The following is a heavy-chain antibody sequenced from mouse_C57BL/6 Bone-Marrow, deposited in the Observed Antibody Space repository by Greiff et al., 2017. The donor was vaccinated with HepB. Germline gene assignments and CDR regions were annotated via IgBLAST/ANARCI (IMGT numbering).Heavy chain of an antibody. CDR2: INPNNGGT. V-gene: IGHV1-26*01. Sequence: VQLQQSGPELVKPGASVKISCKASGYTFTDYYMNWVKQSPGKSLEWIGDINPNNGGTSYNQKFKGKATLTVDKSSSTAYMQLSSLTSEDSAVYYCAVYWYFDVWGTGTTVTVSS. CDR3: AVYWYFDV. J-gene: IGHJ1*03. CDR1: GYTFTDYY.